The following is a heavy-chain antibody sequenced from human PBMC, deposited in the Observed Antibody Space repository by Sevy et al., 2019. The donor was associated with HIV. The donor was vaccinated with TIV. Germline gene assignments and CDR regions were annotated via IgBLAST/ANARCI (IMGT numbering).Heavy chain of an antibody. CDR1: GDSVSSNSAA. CDR3: ARGDCSGGSCYCDY. J-gene: IGHJ4*02. CDR2: TYYRSKWYN. Sequence: QSQTLSLTCAISGDSVSSNSAAWNWIRQSPSRGLEWLGRTYYRSKWYNDYAVSVKGRITINPDTSKNQFGLQLNSVTPEDSAVYYCARGDCSGGSCYCDYWGQGALVTVSS. D-gene: IGHD2-15*01. V-gene: IGHV6-1*01.